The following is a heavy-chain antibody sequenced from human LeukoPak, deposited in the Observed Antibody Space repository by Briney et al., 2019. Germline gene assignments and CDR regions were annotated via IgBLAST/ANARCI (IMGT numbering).Heavy chain of an antibody. D-gene: IGHD3-22*01. CDR3: ARENPSGYYNRPIDY. Sequence: SETLSLICTVSGASISSYFWSWIRQPPGKGLEWIGDIYYSGSIKYNPSLKSRVTMSVDTSKNQFSLKLSSVTAADTAIYYCARENPSGYYNRPIDYWGQGTLVTVSS. J-gene: IGHJ4*02. CDR2: IYYSGSI. V-gene: IGHV4-59*01. CDR1: GASISSYF.